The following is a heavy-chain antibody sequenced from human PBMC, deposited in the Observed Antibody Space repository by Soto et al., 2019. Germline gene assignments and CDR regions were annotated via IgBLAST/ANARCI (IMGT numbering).Heavy chain of an antibody. CDR2: IYYSGST. CDR3: ARAYNWNPRFDY. V-gene: IGHV4-59*01. CDR1: GGSISSYY. Sequence: PSETLSLTCTVSGGSISSYYWSWIRQPPGKGLEWIGYIYYSGSTNYNPSLKSRVTIPVDTSKNQFSLKLSSVTAADTAVYYCARAYNWNPRFDYWGQGTLVTVSS. J-gene: IGHJ4*02. D-gene: IGHD1-20*01.